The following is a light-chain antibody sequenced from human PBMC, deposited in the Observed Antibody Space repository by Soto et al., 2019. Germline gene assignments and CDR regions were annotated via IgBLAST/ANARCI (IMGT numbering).Light chain of an antibody. V-gene: IGLV2-23*01. CDR2: QDT. Sequence: QFVLTQPASVSGSPGQSITISCTGTSSDVGGYNLVSWYQQHPAKAPKLIIYQDTQRPSGVSDRFSGSKSGTTASLTISGLQTEDEADYYCCSYAGSYTLIFGGGTKLTVL. CDR1: SSDVGGYNL. J-gene: IGLJ2*01. CDR3: CSYAGSYTLI.